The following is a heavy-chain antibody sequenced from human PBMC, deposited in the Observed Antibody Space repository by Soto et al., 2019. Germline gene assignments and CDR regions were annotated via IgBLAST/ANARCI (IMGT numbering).Heavy chain of an antibody. Sequence: PGESLKISFKASGYTFTSYLITWVRQMPVKGLEWMGRIDPSDSYINYSPSFQGHVTISADKSISTAYLHWSSLKASDTAMYYCPRVDESRPEYWGQGALVTVSS. CDR2: IDPSDSYI. CDR3: PRVDESRPEY. V-gene: IGHV5-10-1*01. CDR1: GYTFTSYL. J-gene: IGHJ4*02. D-gene: IGHD6-6*01.